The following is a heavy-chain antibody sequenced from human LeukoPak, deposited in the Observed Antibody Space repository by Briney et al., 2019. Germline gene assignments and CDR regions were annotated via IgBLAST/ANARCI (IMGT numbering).Heavy chain of an antibody. Sequence: QPGGSLRLSCAASGFSFSTYWMHWVRQAPGKGLVWVSRINTDGSTTTNADSVKGRFTISRDNAKHTLYLQMNSLRAEDTAVYYCASGGDAFDMWGRETMVTVSS. CDR2: INTDGSTT. CDR3: ASGGDAFDM. V-gene: IGHV3-74*01. CDR1: GFSFSTYW. J-gene: IGHJ3*02.